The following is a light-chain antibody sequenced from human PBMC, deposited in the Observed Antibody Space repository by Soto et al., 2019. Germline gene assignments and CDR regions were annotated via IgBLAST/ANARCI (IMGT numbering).Light chain of an antibody. CDR3: QQYYSSPQT. Sequence: DIVMTQSPDSLAVSLGERATINCKSSQSVLYSSKNKNYLAWYQQKPGQSPKLLTYWASTRESGVPDRFSGSGSGTDFTLTISSLQAEDVAVYYCQQYYSSPQTFGQGTKVEIK. J-gene: IGKJ1*01. CDR1: QSVLYSSKNKNY. CDR2: WAS. V-gene: IGKV4-1*01.